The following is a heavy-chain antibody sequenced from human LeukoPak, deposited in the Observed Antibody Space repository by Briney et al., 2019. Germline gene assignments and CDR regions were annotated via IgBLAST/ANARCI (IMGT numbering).Heavy chain of an antibody. CDR1: GLTFSDYY. J-gene: IGHJ4*02. Sequence: GGSLRLSCAASGLTFSDYYMSWIRQAPRKGLEWVSYISSSGSTIYYADSVKGRFTISRDNAKNSLYLQMNSLRAEDTAVYYCARDGDGYYDSSGYPCWGQGTLVTVSS. CDR3: ARDGDGYYDSSGYPC. CDR2: ISSSGSTI. D-gene: IGHD3-22*01. V-gene: IGHV3-11*01.